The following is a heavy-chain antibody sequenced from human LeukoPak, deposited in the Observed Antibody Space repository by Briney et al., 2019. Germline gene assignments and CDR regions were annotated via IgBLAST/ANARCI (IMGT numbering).Heavy chain of an antibody. CDR1: GYSFTDKY. CDR2: INPNSGGT. V-gene: IGHV1-2*02. Sequence: ASVKVSCKASGYSFTDKYMHWVRQAPGQGLEGMGWINPNSGGTNYAQKLQGRVTMTTDTSTSTAYMELRSLRSDDTAVYYCARKGRSDAFDIWGQGTMVTVSS. D-gene: IGHD4-17*01. CDR3: ARKGRSDAFDI. J-gene: IGHJ3*02.